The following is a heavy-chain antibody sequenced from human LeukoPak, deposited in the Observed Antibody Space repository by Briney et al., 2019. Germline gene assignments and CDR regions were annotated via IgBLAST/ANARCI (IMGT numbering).Heavy chain of an antibody. V-gene: IGHV5-51*01. Sequence: GESLKISCKGSGYSFTSYWIGWVRQMPGKGLECMGIIYPGDSETRYSPSFQGQVTISADKSINTAYLQWSSLQASDTAVYYCAKTGGYDAFDIWGQGTVVTVSS. CDR2: IYPGDSET. CDR3: AKTGGYDAFDI. D-gene: IGHD1-26*01. J-gene: IGHJ3*02. CDR1: GYSFTSYW.